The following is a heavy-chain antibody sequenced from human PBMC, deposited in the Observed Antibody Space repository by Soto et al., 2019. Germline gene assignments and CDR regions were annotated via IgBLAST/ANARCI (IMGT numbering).Heavy chain of an antibody. Sequence: ATVKVSCKVSGYNLTDLSMHRVRQAPGEGLEWMGGFDPEDGETIYAQKFQGRVTMTEDTSTDTAYMELSSLRSEDTAVYYCATFGAKYCSSTSCYNELDYWGQGTLVTVSS. D-gene: IGHD2-2*02. J-gene: IGHJ4*02. CDR1: GYNLTDLS. V-gene: IGHV1-24*01. CDR3: ATFGAKYCSSTSCYNELDY. CDR2: FDPEDGET.